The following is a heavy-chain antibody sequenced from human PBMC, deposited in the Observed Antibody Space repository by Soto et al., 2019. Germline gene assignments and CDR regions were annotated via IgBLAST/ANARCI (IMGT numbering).Heavy chain of an antibody. CDR1: GFTFSSYG. CDR2: IWYDGSNK. CDR3: ARGPGISCSSTSCRLDY. Sequence: GGSLRLSCAASGFTFSSYGMHWVRQAPGKGLEWVAVIWYDGSNKYYADSVKGRFTISRDNSKNTLYLQMNSLRAEDTAVYYCARGPGISCSSTSCRLDYWGQGTLVTVSS. D-gene: IGHD2-2*01. J-gene: IGHJ4*02. V-gene: IGHV3-33*01.